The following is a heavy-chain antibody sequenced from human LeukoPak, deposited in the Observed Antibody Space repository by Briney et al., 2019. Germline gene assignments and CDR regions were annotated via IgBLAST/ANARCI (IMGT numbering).Heavy chain of an antibody. CDR2: INANSGDT. CDR1: GYTFTGYY. CDR3: ANSYYYDSSGYYSQDAFDI. D-gene: IGHD3-22*01. Sequence: ASVKVSCKASGYTFTGYYMHWVRQAPGQGLEWMGWINANSGDTNYVQKFQGRVTMTRDTSISTAHMELSRLRSDDTAVYYCANSYYYDSSGYYSQDAFDIWGQGTMVTVSS. J-gene: IGHJ3*02. V-gene: IGHV1-2*02.